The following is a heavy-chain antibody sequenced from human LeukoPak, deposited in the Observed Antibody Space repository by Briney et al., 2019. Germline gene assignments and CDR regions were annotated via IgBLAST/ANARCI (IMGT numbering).Heavy chain of an antibody. CDR2: INHSGST. CDR3: ARGPSDYVWGSYPSRDWFDP. V-gene: IGHV4-34*01. CDR1: GGSFSGYY. D-gene: IGHD3-16*01. J-gene: IGHJ5*02. Sequence: SETLSLTCAVYGGSFSGYYWSWIRQPPGKGLEWIGEINHSGSTNYNPSLKSRVTISVDTSKNQFSLKLSSVTAADTAVYYCARGPSDYVWGSYPSRDWFDPWGQGTLVTVSS.